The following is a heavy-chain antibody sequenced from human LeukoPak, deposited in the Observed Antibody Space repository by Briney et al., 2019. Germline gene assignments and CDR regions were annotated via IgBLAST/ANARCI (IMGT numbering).Heavy chain of an antibody. D-gene: IGHD3-3*01. Sequence: KASETLSLTCTVSGGSISSGDYYWSWIRQPPGKGLEWIGYIYYSGSTYYNPSLKSRVTISVDTSKNQSSLKLSSVTAADTAVYYCARDFYTRPDYDFWSGYSGFDPWGQGTLVTVSS. CDR3: ARDFYTRPDYDFWSGYSGFDP. J-gene: IGHJ5*02. V-gene: IGHV4-30-4*08. CDR1: GGSISSGDYY. CDR2: IYYSGST.